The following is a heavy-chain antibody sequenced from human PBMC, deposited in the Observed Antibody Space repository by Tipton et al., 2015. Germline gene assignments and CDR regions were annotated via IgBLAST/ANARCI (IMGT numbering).Heavy chain of an antibody. CDR3: ARGYSGYARGAHFDY. Sequence: SLRLSCAASGFTFSTYSMNWVRQAPGKGLEWVSSISSSSSYIYYADSVKGRFTISRDNAKNSLYLQMNSLRAEDTAVYYCARGYSGYARGAHFDYWGQGTLVTVSS. V-gene: IGHV3-21*04. CDR1: GFTFSTYS. D-gene: IGHD5-12*01. J-gene: IGHJ4*02. CDR2: ISSSSSYI.